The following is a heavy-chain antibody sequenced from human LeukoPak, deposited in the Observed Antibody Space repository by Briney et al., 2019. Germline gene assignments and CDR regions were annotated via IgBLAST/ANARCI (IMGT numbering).Heavy chain of an antibody. CDR1: GYTFINYA. V-gene: IGHV1-3*01. D-gene: IGHD6-13*01. J-gene: IGHJ4*02. CDR3: ARGPRAAADDY. Sequence: ASVKVSRKASGYTFINYAINWGRQAPGQRPEWIGWINAGNGNTKYSQKFQGRVTITGDTSASTAYMELSSLTSEDTGIYYCARGPRAAADDYWGQGTLVTVSS. CDR2: INAGNGNT.